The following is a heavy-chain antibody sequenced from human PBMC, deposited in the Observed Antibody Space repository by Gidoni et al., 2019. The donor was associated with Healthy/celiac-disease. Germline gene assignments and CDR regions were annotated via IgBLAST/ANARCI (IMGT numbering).Heavy chain of an antibody. CDR1: GFTFIDYY. D-gene: IGHD5-18*01. CDR2: ISSSGSTI. V-gene: IGHV3-11*01. J-gene: IGHJ6*03. CDR3: ARVLRGYSYGYVLFYYYMDV. Sequence: QVQLVESGGGLVKPGGSLRLSCAASGFTFIDYYMSWIRQAPGKGLEWVSYISSSGSTIYYADSVKGRFTISRDNAKNSLYLQMNSLRAEDTAVYYCARVLRGYSYGYVLFYYYMDVWGKGTTVTVSS.